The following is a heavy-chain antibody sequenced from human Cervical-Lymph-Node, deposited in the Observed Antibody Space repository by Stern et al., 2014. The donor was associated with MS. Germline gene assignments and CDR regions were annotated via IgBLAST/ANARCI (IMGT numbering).Heavy chain of an antibody. Sequence: VQLVESGAEVKKPGASVKVSCKASGYTFTNFYMHWVRQAPGQGLEWMGIINPSGGSTNYAQKFQGRLTITADNSTSTTYLELSSLRFDDTAVYYCAREWELWGQGTLATVSS. CDR3: AREWEL. V-gene: IGHV1-46*01. D-gene: IGHD1-26*01. CDR1: GYTFTNFY. CDR2: INPSGGST. J-gene: IGHJ4*02.